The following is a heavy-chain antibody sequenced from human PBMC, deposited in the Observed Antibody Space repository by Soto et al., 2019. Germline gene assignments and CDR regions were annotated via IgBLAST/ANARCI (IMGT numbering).Heavy chain of an antibody. V-gene: IGHV1-46*03. CDR2: INPSGGST. CDR1: GYTFTSYY. J-gene: IGHJ5*02. Sequence: QVQLVQSGAEVKKPGASVKVSCKASGYTFTSYYMHWVRQAPGQGLEWMGIINPSGGSTSYAQKFQGRVTMPRDTSTITVYMELSSLRSEDTAVYYCARVYPSDTRYGYVGNNWFDPWGQGTLVTVSS. D-gene: IGHD5-18*01. CDR3: ARVYPSDTRYGYVGNNWFDP.